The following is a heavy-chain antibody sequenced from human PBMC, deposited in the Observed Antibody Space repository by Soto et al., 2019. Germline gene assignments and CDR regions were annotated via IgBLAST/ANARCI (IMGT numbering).Heavy chain of an antibody. CDR3: ARTDRDFYGLDV. CDR2: ISAAGDP. J-gene: IGHJ6*02. V-gene: IGHV3-13*05. Sequence: VQLVESGGGLVQPGGSLRLSCEASGFTFRNYDMHWVRQGTGKGLEWVSGISAAGDPDYADSVEGGFTISRENAQNSFFLQMNSLRVGDTAVYYCARTDRDFYGLDVWGQGTTVIVSS. CDR1: GFTFRNYD.